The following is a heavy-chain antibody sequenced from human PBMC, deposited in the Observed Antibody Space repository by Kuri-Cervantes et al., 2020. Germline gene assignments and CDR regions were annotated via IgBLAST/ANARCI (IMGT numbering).Heavy chain of an antibody. CDR1: GGSFSGYY. D-gene: IGHD1-26*01. V-gene: IGHV4-34*01. CDR2: INHSGST. J-gene: IGHJ4*02. CDR3: ARSALGGSYFDY. Sequence: SQTLSLTCAVYGGSFSGYYWSWIRQPPGKGLEWIGEINHSGSTNNNPPLKSRVTISVDTSKNQFSLKLNSVTAADTAVYYCARSALGGSYFDYWGQGTLVTVSS.